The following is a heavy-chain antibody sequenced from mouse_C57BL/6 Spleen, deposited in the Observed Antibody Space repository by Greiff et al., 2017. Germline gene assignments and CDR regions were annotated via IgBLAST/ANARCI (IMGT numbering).Heavy chain of an antibody. CDR3: AREVTGPEAY. Sequence: VQLQQSGAELVKPGASVKLSCKASGYTFTSYWMQWVKQRPGQGLEWIGEIDPSDSYTNYNQKFKGKATLTVDTSSSTAYMQLSSLKSADSAVYYCAREVTGPEAYWGQGTLVTVSA. D-gene: IGHD4-1*01. CDR2: IDPSDSYT. J-gene: IGHJ3*01. V-gene: IGHV1-50*01. CDR1: GYTFTSYW.